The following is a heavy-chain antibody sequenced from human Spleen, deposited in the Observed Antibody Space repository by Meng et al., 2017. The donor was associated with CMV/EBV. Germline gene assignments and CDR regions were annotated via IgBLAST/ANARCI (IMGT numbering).Heavy chain of an antibody. Sequence: ASVKVSCKASGYAFTTYYIHWVRQAPGQGLEWMGLINPRSGGTSYAQKFQGRVTITADTSTNTVYMDLRSLTSDDTAVYFCARDLMQLEGRGYYSTNDAFHIWGQGTLVTVSS. CDR1: GYAFTTYY. J-gene: IGHJ3*02. V-gene: IGHV1-46*01. D-gene: IGHD3-22*01. CDR3: ARDLMQLEGRGYYSTNDAFHI. CDR2: INPRSGGT.